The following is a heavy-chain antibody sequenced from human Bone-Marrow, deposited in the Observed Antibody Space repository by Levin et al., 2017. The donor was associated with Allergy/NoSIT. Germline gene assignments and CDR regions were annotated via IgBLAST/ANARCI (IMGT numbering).Heavy chain of an antibody. CDR3: ARVKCGNSNCYELFSHAMDV. V-gene: IGHV3-33*01. CDR1: GFRFTDYA. Sequence: GGSLRLSCEGSGFRFTDYAIHWVRQTPRKGLDWVSVVWHDGSKEFYADAVRGRFTISRDTSRNTVYLQMNSLSVEDTGLYYCARVKCGNSNCYELFSHAMDVCGQGTTVIVSS. D-gene: IGHD2-21*01. J-gene: IGHJ6*02. CDR2: VWHDGSKE.